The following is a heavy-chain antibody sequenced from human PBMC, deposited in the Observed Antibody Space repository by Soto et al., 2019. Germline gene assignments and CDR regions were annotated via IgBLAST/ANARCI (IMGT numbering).Heavy chain of an antibody. CDR3: ASGAFDI. V-gene: IGHV3-7*02. Sequence: GGSLRLSCVASGITFNNYWMTWVRQAPGRGLEWVANINSDRSEKYYVDSVKGRFTISRDNAKNSLYLQMNSLRDEDTAVYYCASGAFDIWGQGTMVTVSS. CDR2: INSDRSEK. J-gene: IGHJ3*02. CDR1: GITFNNYW.